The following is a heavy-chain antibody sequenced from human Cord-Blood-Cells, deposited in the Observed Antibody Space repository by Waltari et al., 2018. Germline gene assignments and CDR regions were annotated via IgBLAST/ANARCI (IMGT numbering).Heavy chain of an antibody. J-gene: IGHJ3*02. V-gene: IGHV1-2*02. D-gene: IGHD1-1*01. CDR1: LNTFTSYY. Sequence: VQLVQSGAGVENLWAALKVPSKASLNTFTSYYMSLTRQAPGQGLEWMGWINPTSGGTNYAQKFQGRVTMTRDTSISTAYMELSRLRSDDTAVYYCARSRNTDAFDIWGQGTMVTVSS. CDR2: INPTSGGT. CDR3: ARSRNTDAFDI.